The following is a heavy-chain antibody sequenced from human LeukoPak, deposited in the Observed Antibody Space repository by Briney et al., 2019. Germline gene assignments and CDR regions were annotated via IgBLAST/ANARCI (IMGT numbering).Heavy chain of an antibody. CDR3: ARGHSSSSFDY. CDR2: ITSSSSYI. J-gene: IGHJ4*02. Sequence: GGSLRLSCAASGFTFTTYTMNWVRQAPGKGLEWVSSITSSSSYIYYADSVKGRVTISRDSAKNSLYLQMNSLRAEDTAVYYCARGHSSSSFDYWGQGTLVSASS. D-gene: IGHD6-13*01. CDR1: GFTFTTYT. V-gene: IGHV3-21*06.